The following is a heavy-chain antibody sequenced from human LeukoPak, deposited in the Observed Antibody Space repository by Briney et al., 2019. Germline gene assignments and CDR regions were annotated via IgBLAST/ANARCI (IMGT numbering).Heavy chain of an antibody. CDR1: GGSISSYY. CDR2: IHHSGST. J-gene: IGHJ1*01. V-gene: IGHV4-59*08. Sequence: SETLSLTCTVSGGSISSYYWSWIRQPPGKGLEWIGNIHHSGSTYYNPSLKSRVTISVDTSKNQLSLKLSSVTAADTAVYYCARVAAGIGFFQHWGQGTLVTVSS. D-gene: IGHD6-13*01. CDR3: ARVAAGIGFFQH.